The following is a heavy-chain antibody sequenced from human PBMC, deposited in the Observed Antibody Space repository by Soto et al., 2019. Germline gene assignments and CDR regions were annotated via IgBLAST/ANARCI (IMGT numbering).Heavy chain of an antibody. CDR2: IYYSGST. J-gene: IGHJ4*02. CDR3: ARDGGNYFDY. V-gene: IGHV4-59*01. Sequence: QVQLQESGPGLVKPSETLSLTCTVSGGSIGSYYWSWIRQPPGKGLEWIGYIYYSGSTNYNPSLKSRVTISADTSKNQFSLKLSSVTAADTAVYYCARDGGNYFDYWGQGTLVTVSS. CDR1: GGSIGSYY.